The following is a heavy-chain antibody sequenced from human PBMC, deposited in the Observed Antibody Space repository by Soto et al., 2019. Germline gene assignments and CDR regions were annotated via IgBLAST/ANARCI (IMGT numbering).Heavy chain of an antibody. CDR2: ISGSGGST. Sequence: QPGGSLRLSCAASGFTFSSYAMSWVRQAPGKGLEWVSAISGSGGSTYYADSVKGRFTISRGNSKNTLYLQMNSLRAEDTAVYYCANGSNLESWAIFDFWGQGTLVTVSS. CDR1: GFTFSSYA. J-gene: IGHJ4*02. V-gene: IGHV3-23*01. CDR3: ANGSNLESWAIFDF. D-gene: IGHD1-26*01.